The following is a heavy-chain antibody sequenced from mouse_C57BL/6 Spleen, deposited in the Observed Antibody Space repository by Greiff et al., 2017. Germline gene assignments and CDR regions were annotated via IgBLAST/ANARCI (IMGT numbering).Heavy chain of an antibody. D-gene: IGHD1-1*01. CDR3: AREGLGYGSLYFDY. CDR1: GYAFSSSW. CDR2: IYPGDGDT. Sequence: QVQLQQSGPELVKPGASVKISCKASGYAFSSSWMNWVKQRPGKGLEWIGRIYPGDGDTNYNGKFKGKDTLTADKSSSTAYMQLSSLTSEDSAVYYCAREGLGYGSLYFDYWGQGTTLTVSS. J-gene: IGHJ2*01. V-gene: IGHV1-82*01.